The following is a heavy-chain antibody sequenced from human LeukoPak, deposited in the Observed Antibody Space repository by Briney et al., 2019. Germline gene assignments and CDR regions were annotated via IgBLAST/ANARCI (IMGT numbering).Heavy chain of an antibody. D-gene: IGHD3-22*01. CDR2: IYYSGST. Sequence: NPSETLSLTCTVSGVSISSYSWSWIRQPPGKGLEWIGYIYYSGSTNYNPSLKSRVTISVDTSKNQFSLKLSSVTAADTAVYYCAGTYYYDSSGYYHYSLWGQGTLVTVSS. CDR3: AGTYYYDSSGYYHYSL. J-gene: IGHJ4*02. V-gene: IGHV4-59*01. CDR1: GVSISSYS.